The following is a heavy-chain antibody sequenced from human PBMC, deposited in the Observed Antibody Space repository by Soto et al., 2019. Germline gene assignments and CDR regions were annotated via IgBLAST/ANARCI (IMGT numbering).Heavy chain of an antibody. CDR1: GYTFTSYD. CDR3: ARDRGRAIAAAGKWCGMDV. V-gene: IGHV1-8*01. CDR2: MNPNSGNT. D-gene: IGHD6-13*01. J-gene: IGHJ6*02. Sequence: ASVKVSCKASGYTFTSYDINWVRQATGQGLEWMGWMNPNSGNTGYAQKFQGRVTMTRNTSISTAYMELSSLRSEDTAVYYCARDRGRAIAAAGKWCGMDVWGQGTMVTVSS.